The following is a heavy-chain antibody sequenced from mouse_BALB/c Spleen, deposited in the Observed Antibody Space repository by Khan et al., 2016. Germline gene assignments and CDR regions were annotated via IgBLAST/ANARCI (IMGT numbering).Heavy chain of an antibody. CDR3: AIYRYYYGSSRYCDV. V-gene: IGHV9-3-1*01. CDR1: GYTFTNYG. J-gene: IGHJ1*01. CDR2: INTYSGES. Sequence: QIQLVQSGPELKRPGKTVKISCKATGYTFTNYGINWVKQAPGKGLKWMGWINTYSGESTYADDFKGRFAFSLETSANTAYLQINNLKNEDTATXFCAIYRYYYGSSRYCDVWGAGTTVTVSS. D-gene: IGHD1-1*01.